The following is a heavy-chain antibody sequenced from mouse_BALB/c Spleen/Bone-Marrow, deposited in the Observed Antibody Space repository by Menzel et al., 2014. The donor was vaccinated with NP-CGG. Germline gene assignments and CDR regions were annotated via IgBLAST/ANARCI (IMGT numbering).Heavy chain of an antibody. D-gene: IGHD1-1*01. J-gene: IGHJ4*01. CDR3: ARYRYYGSSYAMDY. CDR2: IDPANGNT. V-gene: IGHV14-3*02. CDR1: GFNIKDTY. Sequence: VQLQQSGAELVKPGPSVKLSCTASGFNIKDTYMHWVMQRPEQGLEWIGRIDPANGNTKYDPKFQGKATMTADTSSNTAYLQLSSLTSEDTAVYYCARYRYYGSSYAMDYWGQGTSVTGSS.